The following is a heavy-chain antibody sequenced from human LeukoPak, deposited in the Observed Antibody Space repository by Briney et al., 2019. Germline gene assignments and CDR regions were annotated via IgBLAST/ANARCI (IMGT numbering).Heavy chain of an antibody. Sequence: GRSLRLSCAASGFTFSSYAMSWVRQAPGKGLEWVSAISGSGGSTYYADSVKGRFTISRDNSKNTLYLQMNSLRAEDTAVYYCAKVDRYYYGSGSPYNWFDPWGQGTLVTVSS. V-gene: IGHV3-23*01. CDR1: GFTFSSYA. J-gene: IGHJ5*02. CDR2: ISGSGGST. D-gene: IGHD3-10*01. CDR3: AKVDRYYYGSGSPYNWFDP.